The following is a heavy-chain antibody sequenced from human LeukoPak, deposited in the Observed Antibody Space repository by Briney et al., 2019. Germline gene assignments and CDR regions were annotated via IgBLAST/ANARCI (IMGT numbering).Heavy chain of an antibody. D-gene: IGHD2-21*02. J-gene: IGHJ4*02. CDR3: ARDFAGGYSYSFDY. V-gene: IGHV3-23*01. CDR1: GFTFSSYA. Sequence: PGGSLRLSCAASGFTFSSYAMSWVRQAPGKGLEWVSAISGSGGSTYYADSVKGRFTISRDNSKNTLYLQMNSLRAEDTAVYFCARDFAGGYSYSFDYWGQGTLVTVSS. CDR2: ISGSGGST.